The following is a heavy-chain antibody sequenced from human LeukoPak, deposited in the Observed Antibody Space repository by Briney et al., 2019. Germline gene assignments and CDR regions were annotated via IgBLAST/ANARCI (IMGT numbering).Heavy chain of an antibody. V-gene: IGHV4-61*01. D-gene: IGHD3-10*01. Sequence: SETLSLTCTVSGGSVSSGSYYWGWIRQPPRKGLEWIGYIYYSGSTNYNPSLKSRVTISVDTSKNQFSLKLSPVTAADTAVYYCAGTEGILWFGELVVWGKGTTVTVSS. CDR3: AGTEGILWFGELVV. CDR1: GGSVSSGSYY. CDR2: IYYSGST. J-gene: IGHJ6*04.